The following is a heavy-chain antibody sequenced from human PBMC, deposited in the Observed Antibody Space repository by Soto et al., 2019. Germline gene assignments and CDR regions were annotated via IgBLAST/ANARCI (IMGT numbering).Heavy chain of an antibody. J-gene: IGHJ2*01. D-gene: IGHD6-13*01. CDR1: GFSLSNARMG. Sequence: QVTLKESGPVLVKPTETLTLTCTVSGFSLSNARMGVSWIRQPPGKALEWLAHIFSNDEKSYSTSLKSRLTISKDTSKSQVVLTMTNMDPVDTATYYCARTLGLYSSSWYGVYWYFALWGRGTLVTVSS. CDR3: ARTLGLYSSSWYGVYWYFAL. V-gene: IGHV2-26*01. CDR2: IFSNDEK.